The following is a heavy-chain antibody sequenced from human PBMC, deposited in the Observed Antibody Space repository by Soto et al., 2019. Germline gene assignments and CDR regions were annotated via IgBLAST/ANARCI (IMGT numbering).Heavy chain of an antibody. V-gene: IGHV3-23*01. Sequence: EVQLLESGGGLVQPGTSLRLSCTASGFTFSNHGMSWVRQAPGKGLEWVSAISGSGGSTYYADSVKGRFTISRDNSKNTLYLERNRRRVEDTAVYYWASHYGSGSDNWPDPWGQETLVTVSS. CDR2: ISGSGGST. CDR1: GFTFSNHG. D-gene: IGHD3-10*01. J-gene: IGHJ5*02. CDR3: ASHYGSGSDNWPDP.